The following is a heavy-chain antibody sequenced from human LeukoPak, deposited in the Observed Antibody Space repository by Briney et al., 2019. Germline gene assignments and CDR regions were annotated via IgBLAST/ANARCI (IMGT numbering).Heavy chain of an antibody. CDR3: ARSNADYDILTGTYYYYGMDV. Sequence: PGRSLRLSCAASGFTFSSYAMHWVRQAPGKGLEWVAVISYDGSNKYYADSVKGRFTISRDNSKNTLYLQMNSLRAEDTAVYYCARSNADYDILTGTYYYYGMDVWGQGTTVTVSS. CDR1: GFTFSSYA. V-gene: IGHV3-30-3*01. D-gene: IGHD3-9*01. CDR2: ISYDGSNK. J-gene: IGHJ6*02.